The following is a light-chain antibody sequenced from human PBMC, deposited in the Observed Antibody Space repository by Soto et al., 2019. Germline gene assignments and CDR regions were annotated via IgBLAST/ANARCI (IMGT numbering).Light chain of an antibody. J-gene: IGLJ2*01. CDR2: RDS. Sequence: SYELTQPLSVSVALGQTARITCGGNNIATKNVHWYQQKPGQAPVLVISRDSNLPSVIPERFSGSNSGHTATLTISGAQAGDEADFYCQVWDSNTVVFGGGTKLTVL. V-gene: IGLV3-9*01. CDR1: NIATKN. CDR3: QVWDSNTVV.